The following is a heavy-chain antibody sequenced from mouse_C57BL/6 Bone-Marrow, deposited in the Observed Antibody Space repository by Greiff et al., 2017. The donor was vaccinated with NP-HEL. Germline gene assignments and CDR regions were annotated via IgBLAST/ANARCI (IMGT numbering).Heavy chain of an antibody. CDR3: TRGYYSNYGAWFAY. CDR1: GYTFTDYE. J-gene: IGHJ3*01. CDR2: IDPETGGT. Sequence: VQLQQSGAELVRPGASVTLSCKASGYTFTDYEMHWVKQTPVHGLEWIGAIDPETGGTAYNQKFKGKAILTADKSSSTAYMELRSLTSEDSAVYYCTRGYYSNYGAWFAYWGQGTLVTVSA. V-gene: IGHV1-15*01. D-gene: IGHD2-5*01.